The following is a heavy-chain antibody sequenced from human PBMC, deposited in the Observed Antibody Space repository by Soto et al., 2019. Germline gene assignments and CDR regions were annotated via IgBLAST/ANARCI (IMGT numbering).Heavy chain of an antibody. V-gene: IGHV1-18*01. CDR3: CRNAIGGAYCSSTSCYSFDI. CDR2: ISAYNGNT. J-gene: IGHJ3*02. CDR1: GYTFTSYG. Sequence: ASVKVSCKASGYTFTSYGISWVRQAPGQGLEWMGWISAYNGNTNYAQKLQGRVTMTTDTSTSTALMELRSLRSDDTAVVYCCRNAIGGAYCSSTSCYSFDIWGQGTMVTVSS. D-gene: IGHD2-2*01.